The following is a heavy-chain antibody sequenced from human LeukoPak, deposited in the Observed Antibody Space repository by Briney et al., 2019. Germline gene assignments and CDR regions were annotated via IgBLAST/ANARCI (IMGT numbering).Heavy chain of an antibody. D-gene: IGHD3-3*01. J-gene: IGHJ4*02. V-gene: IGHV3-48*01. CDR1: GFTFSTYS. CDR3: ARMSGSEYYDFWSGYYRGLFYFDY. Sequence: PGGSLRLSCAASGFTFSTYSMNWVRQAPGKGLEWVSYISSSSSAIYYADSVKGRFTISRDNAKNSLYLQMNSLRAEDTAVYYCARMSGSEYYDFWSGYYRGLFYFDYWGQGTLVTVSS. CDR2: ISSSSSAI.